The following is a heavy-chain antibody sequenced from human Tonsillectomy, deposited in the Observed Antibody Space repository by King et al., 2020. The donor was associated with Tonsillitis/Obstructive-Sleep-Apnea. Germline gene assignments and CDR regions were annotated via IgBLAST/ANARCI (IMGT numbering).Heavy chain of an antibody. CDR2: IYYSGST. D-gene: IGHD3-22*01. Sequence: QLQESGPGLVKPSETLSLTCTVSGDSINTFYWNWIRQPPGKGLEWIGNIYYSGSTNYNPSLKSRVTISVDTSQNQFSLRLSSVTAADTAVYYCARHGAYEDAFDIWGQGTMVTVSS. J-gene: IGHJ3*02. CDR1: GDSINTFY. CDR3: ARHGAYEDAFDI. V-gene: IGHV4-59*08.